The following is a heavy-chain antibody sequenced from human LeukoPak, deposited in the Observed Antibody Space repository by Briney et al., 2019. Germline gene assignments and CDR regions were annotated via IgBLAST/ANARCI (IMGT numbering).Heavy chain of an antibody. CDR1: GFTFSSYS. V-gene: IGHV3-21*01. J-gene: IGHJ3*02. CDR3: AKEFPFGPNPKPSKGGAFDI. CDR2: ISSSSSYI. D-gene: IGHD3/OR15-3a*01. Sequence: PGGSLRLSCAASGFTFSSYSMNWVRQAPGKGLEWVSSISSSSSYIYYADSVKGRFTISRDNAKNSLYLQMNSLRAEDTAVYYCAKEFPFGPNPKPSKGGAFDIWGQGTMVTVSS.